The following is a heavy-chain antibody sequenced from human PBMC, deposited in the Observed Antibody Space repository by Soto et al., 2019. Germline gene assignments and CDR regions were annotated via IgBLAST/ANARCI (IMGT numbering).Heavy chain of an antibody. Sequence: PGGSLGLSCAASGFSVCRNYMSWVRQAPGRGLEWVSDIYSGGSTYYADSVKGRFTISRHSYKNTLYLQMNSLRAEDTAVYYCATFYDSSGYAPSYAFDIWGRGTIFTVSS. CDR3: ATFYDSSGYAPSYAFDI. CDR2: IYSGGST. J-gene: IGHJ3*02. V-gene: IGHV3-53*04. CDR1: GFSVCRNY. D-gene: IGHD3-22*01.